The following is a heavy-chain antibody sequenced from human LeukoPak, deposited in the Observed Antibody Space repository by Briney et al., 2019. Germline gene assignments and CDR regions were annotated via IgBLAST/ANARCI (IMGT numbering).Heavy chain of an antibody. CDR1: GYSFSTYY. V-gene: IGHV5-51*01. CDR3: ARPANGTVSGLWYFDL. CDR2: IYPGDSVA. D-gene: IGHD4-17*01. J-gene: IGHJ2*01. Sequence: GESLKISCKGSGYSFSTYYIAWVRQMPGKGLEWMGTIYPGDSVARYGPSFQGQVTVSADKSLNTAHLQWGSLKASDSAMYYCARPANGTVSGLWYFDLWGRGTLVTVSS.